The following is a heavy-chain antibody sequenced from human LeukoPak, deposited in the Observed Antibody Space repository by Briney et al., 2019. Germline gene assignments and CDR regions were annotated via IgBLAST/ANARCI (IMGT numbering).Heavy chain of an antibody. J-gene: IGHJ1*01. D-gene: IGHD4-23*01. CDR2: LYYSGNT. V-gene: IGHV4-39*01. CDR3: AGRLQDTLPLVGGNQNGAEYFHH. Sequence: PSETLSLTCTVSGGSISNSSYYWGWIRQSPGKGLEWIGSLYYSGNTYYNPSLKRRVTISVDTARNQVSLNLNSVTAADTAVYYCAGRLQDTLPLVGGNQNGAEYFHHWGQGTLVIVSS. CDR1: GGSISNSSYY.